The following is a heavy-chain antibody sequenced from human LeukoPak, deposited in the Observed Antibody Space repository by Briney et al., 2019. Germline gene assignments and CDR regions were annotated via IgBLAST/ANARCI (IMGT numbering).Heavy chain of an antibody. J-gene: IGHJ4*02. CDR3: AIEGSIAAAGRYFDY. V-gene: IGHV1-69*06. D-gene: IGHD6-13*01. CDR2: IIPIFGTA. Sequence: SVKVSRKASGGTFSSYAIRWVRQAPGQGLEWMGGIIPIFGTANYAQKFQGRVTITADKSTSAAYMELSSLRSEDTAVYYCAIEGSIAAAGRYFDYWGEGTLVTVSS. CDR1: GGTFSSYA.